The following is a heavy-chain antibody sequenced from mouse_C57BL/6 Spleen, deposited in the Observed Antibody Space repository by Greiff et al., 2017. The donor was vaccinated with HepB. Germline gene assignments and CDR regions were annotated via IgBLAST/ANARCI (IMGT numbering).Heavy chain of an antibody. CDR3: ARSTTAPWFAY. J-gene: IGHJ3*01. V-gene: IGHV1-80*01. Sequence: QVQLQQSGAELVKPGASVKISCKASGYAFSSYWMNWVKQRPGKGLEWIGQIYPGDGDTNYNGKFKGKATLTADKSSSTTYMQLSSLTSEDSAVYFCARSTTAPWFAYWGQGTLVTVSA. CDR2: IYPGDGDT. D-gene: IGHD1-2*01. CDR1: GYAFSSYW.